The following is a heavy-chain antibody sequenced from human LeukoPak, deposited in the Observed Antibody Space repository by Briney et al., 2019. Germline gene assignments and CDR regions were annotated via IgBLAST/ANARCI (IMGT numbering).Heavy chain of an antibody. J-gene: IGHJ3*01. CDR3: ARGSSLLRPRNSGWGGAFDV. CDR1: GFTFSDYY. D-gene: IGHD6-19*01. V-gene: IGHV4-38-2*01. Sequence: PGGSLRLSCAASGFTFSDYYMSWIRQAPGKGLEWIGSIFYSGTTYYSSSLKSRVTMSVDTSKTQFSLKLSSVTAADTALYYCARGSSLLRPRNSGWGGAFDVWGQGTVVPVSS. CDR2: IFYSGTT.